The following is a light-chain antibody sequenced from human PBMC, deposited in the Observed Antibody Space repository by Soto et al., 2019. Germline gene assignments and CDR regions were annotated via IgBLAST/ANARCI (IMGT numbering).Light chain of an antibody. Sequence: IRMTQSPSSLSASTGDRVTITCRASQGISSYLAWYQQKPGKAPKLLIYATSTLQSGVPSRFSGSGSGTDFTITISCLQSEDFATYYCQQYYRYPRTFGQGTKV. CDR1: QGISSY. J-gene: IGKJ1*01. V-gene: IGKV1-8*01. CDR2: ATS. CDR3: QQYYRYPRT.